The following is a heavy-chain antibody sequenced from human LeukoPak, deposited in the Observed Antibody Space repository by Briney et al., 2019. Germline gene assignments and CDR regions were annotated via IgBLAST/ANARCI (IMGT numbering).Heavy chain of an antibody. CDR2: INWNGGST. CDR3: ARRDIVVVPAAIIGAFDI. J-gene: IGHJ3*02. CDR1: GFTFSSYS. V-gene: IGHV3-20*04. D-gene: IGHD2-2*02. Sequence: GGSLRLSCAASGFTFSSYSMNWVRQAPGKGLEWVSGINWNGGSTGYADSVKGRFTISRDNAKNSLYLQMNSLRAEDTALYYCARRDIVVVPAAIIGAFDIWGQGTMVTVSS.